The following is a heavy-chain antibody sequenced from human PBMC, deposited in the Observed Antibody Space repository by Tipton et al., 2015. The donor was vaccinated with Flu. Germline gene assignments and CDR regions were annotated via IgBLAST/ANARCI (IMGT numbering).Heavy chain of an antibody. J-gene: IGHJ5*02. CDR3: ARSQKMRWLQTGGWFDP. CDR2: IYTSGST. Sequence: TLSLTCTVSGGSISSGSYYWSWIRQPAGKGLGWIGRIYTSGSTNYNPSLKSRVTISVDTSKNQFSLKLSSVTAADTAVYYCARSQKMRWLQTGGWFDPWGQGTLVTVSS. V-gene: IGHV4-61*02. CDR1: GGSISSGSYY. D-gene: IGHD5-24*01.